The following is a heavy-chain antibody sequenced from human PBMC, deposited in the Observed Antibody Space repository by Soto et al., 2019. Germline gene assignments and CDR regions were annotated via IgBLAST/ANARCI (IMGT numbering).Heavy chain of an antibody. CDR3: AREGVAPYYYYGMDV. D-gene: IGHD5-12*01. V-gene: IGHV1-18*01. CDR1: GYTFTRSG. J-gene: IGHJ6*02. CDR2: ISTYNGDT. Sequence: ASVKVSCKASGYTFTRSGISWVRQAPGQGLEWMGWISTYNGDTNYAQTFQGRVTMTTGTSTSTVYMELRSLRSDDTAVYYCAREGVAPYYYYGMDVWGQGTPVTVSS.